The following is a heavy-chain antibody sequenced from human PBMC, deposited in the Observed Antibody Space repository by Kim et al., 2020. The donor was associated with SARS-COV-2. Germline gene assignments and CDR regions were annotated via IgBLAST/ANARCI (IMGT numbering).Heavy chain of an antibody. V-gene: IGHV4-39*07. Sequence: NPSLKSRVTIAVDTSKNQFSLKLSSVTAADTAVYDCARDSLSGGSCPGYWGQGTLVTVSS. CDR3: ARDSLSGGSCPGY. J-gene: IGHJ4*02. D-gene: IGHD2-15*01.